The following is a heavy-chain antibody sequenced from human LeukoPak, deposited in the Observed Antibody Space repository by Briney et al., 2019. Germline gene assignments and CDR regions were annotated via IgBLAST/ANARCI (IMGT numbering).Heavy chain of an antibody. Sequence: ASVKVSCKASGYTFTDYYMFWVRQAPGQGLEWVGWISAYNGNTNYAQKLQGRVTMTTDTSTSTAYMELRSLRSDDTAVYCCARDPGLTGYSGVGDYWGQGTLVTVSS. D-gene: IGHD3-9*01. CDR3: ARDPGLTGYSGVGDY. CDR1: GYTFTDYY. J-gene: IGHJ4*02. V-gene: IGHV1-18*04. CDR2: ISAYNGNT.